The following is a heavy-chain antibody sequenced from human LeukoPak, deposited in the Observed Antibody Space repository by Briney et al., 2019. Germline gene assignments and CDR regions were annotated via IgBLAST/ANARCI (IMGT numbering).Heavy chain of an antibody. V-gene: IGHV3-23*01. Sequence: GRSLRLSCAASGFTFSSYAMHWVRQAPGKGLEWVSAISGSGGSTYYADSVKGRFTISRDNSKNTLYLQMNSLRAEDTAVYYCAKDSGSYVSLVVYWGQGTLVTVSS. CDR3: AKDSGSYVSLVVY. D-gene: IGHD1-26*01. J-gene: IGHJ4*02. CDR1: GFTFSSYA. CDR2: ISGSGGST.